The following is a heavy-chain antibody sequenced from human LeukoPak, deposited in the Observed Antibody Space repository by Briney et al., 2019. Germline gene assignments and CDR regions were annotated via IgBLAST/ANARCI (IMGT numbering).Heavy chain of an antibody. CDR2: MDNFGIK. V-gene: IGHV3-53*01. CDR1: DSSVNNNY. CDR3: AGGKYYGSGTRPGYLGY. D-gene: IGHD3-10*01. Sequence: AGGSLRLSCAASDSSVNNNYVDWVRQAPGKGLEWVSCMDNFGIKTYADSVQGRFTVSRDSSRNMVFLQMNSLRVEDTAVYYCAGGKYYGSGTRPGYLGYWGLGTMVTVSS. J-gene: IGHJ4*02.